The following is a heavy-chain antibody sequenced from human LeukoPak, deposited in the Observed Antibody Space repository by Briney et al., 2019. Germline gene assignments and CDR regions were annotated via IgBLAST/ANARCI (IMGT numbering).Heavy chain of an antibody. CDR2: ISSSSSCI. V-gene: IGHV3-21*01. J-gene: IGHJ4*02. Sequence: GGSLRLSCAASGFTFSSYSMNWVRQAPGKGLEWVSSISSSSSCIYYADSVKGRFTISRDNAKNSLYLQMNSLRAEDTAVYYCARVGDYYDSSGYSHGFDYWGQGTLVTVSS. CDR1: GFTFSSYS. D-gene: IGHD3-22*01. CDR3: ARVGDYYDSSGYSHGFDY.